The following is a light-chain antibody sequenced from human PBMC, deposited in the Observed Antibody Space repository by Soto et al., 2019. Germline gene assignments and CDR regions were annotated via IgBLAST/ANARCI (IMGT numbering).Light chain of an antibody. CDR1: ESLIGW. CDR2: DAS. J-gene: IGKJ1*01. Sequence: DIQLTQSPSTLSASVGDTVTISCRASESLIGWLAWYQQRPGSAPKLLIYDASSLEGGVPSRFTGDGSGTEFSLTIASLQPDDFGTYYCQQYKSYPWTCGQGTKVDLK. CDR3: QQYKSYPWT. V-gene: IGKV1-5*01.